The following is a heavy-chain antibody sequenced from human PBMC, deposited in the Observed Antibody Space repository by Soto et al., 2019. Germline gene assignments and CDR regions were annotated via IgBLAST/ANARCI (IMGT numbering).Heavy chain of an antibody. J-gene: IGHJ4*02. V-gene: IGHV5-51*01. CDR2: IYPGDSDT. Sequence: GESLKISCKASGYSFTNYWIAWVRQMPGKGLEWMGIIYPGDSDTTYSPSFQGQVTISADKPITTAYLQWSSLKASDTAIYYCARQDGRTWALDSWGQGNLVTVSS. CDR1: GYSFTNYW. D-gene: IGHD1-26*01. CDR3: ARQDGRTWALDS.